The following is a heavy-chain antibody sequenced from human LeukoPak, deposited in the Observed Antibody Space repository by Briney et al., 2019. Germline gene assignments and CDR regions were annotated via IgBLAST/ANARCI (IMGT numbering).Heavy chain of an antibody. D-gene: IGHD4-17*01. Sequence: TPSGTLSLTCAVSGGSISSSNWWSWVRQPPGKGLEWIGEIYHSGSANYNPSLKSRVTISVDTSKNQFSLKLKSVTAADTAVYFCARHREHHTVTNSFDYWGKGTPVTVSS. J-gene: IGHJ4*02. CDR2: IYHSGSA. CDR3: ARHREHHTVTNSFDY. CDR1: GGSISSSNW. V-gene: IGHV4-4*02.